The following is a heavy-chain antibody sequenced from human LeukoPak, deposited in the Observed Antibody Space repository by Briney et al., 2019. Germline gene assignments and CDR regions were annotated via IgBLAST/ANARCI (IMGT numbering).Heavy chain of an antibody. V-gene: IGHV3-23*01. CDR1: GFTFSNFA. CDR2: ISGSGT. Sequence: PGGSLRLSCAASGFTFSNFAMNWVRQAPGKGLEWVSTISGSGTYYSDSVKGRFTISRDNSKSTAYLQMNSLRVEDTALYYCAKTHGDSLFDLWGRGTLVTVSS. D-gene: IGHD5-24*01. CDR3: AKTHGDSLFDL. J-gene: IGHJ4*02.